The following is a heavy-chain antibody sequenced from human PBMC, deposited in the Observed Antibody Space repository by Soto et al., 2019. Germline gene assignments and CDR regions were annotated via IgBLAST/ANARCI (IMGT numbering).Heavy chain of an antibody. CDR3: SYSSIRYGMDV. CDR2: MYHRGST. V-gene: IGHV4-4*02. Sequence: QVQLQESGPGLVKPSGTLSLTCAVSGGSISSSNWWSWVRQPPGKGLEWIGEMYHRGSTNYNPSRKSRVTISVDKSKNQFSLELSSVTAADTAVYYCSYSSIRYGMDVWGHGTTVTVSS. J-gene: IGHJ6*02. D-gene: IGHD6-13*01. CDR1: GGSISSSNW.